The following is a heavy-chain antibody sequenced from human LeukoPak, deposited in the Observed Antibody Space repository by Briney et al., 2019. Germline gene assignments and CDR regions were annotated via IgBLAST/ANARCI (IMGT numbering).Heavy chain of an antibody. CDR2: ISAHNGNT. J-gene: IGHJ5*02. V-gene: IGHV1-18*04. Sequence: ASVKVSCKASGYTFTGYYMHWVRQAPGQGLECRGWISAHNGNTNYAQKLQRRVSMTTDTSTTTAHKELRTLRSDDTAVYYCVRDRYWVAGTGWFDAWGQGTLVTVSS. CDR3: VRDRYWVAGTGWFDA. D-gene: IGHD6-13*01. CDR1: GYTFTGYY.